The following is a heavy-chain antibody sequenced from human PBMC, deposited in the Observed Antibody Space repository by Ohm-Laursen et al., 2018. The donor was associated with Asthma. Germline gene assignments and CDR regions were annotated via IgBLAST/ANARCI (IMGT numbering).Heavy chain of an antibody. V-gene: IGHV3-30*03. CDR2: ISYDGSNK. D-gene: IGHD5-24*01. J-gene: IGHJ4*03. CDR1: GFTFSSYG. CDR3: AVEMATKGAFDY. Sequence: SLRLSCSASGFTFSSYGMHWVRQAPGKGLEWVAVISYDGSNKYYADSVKGRFTISRDNSKNTLYLQMNSLRAEDTAVYYCAVEMATKGAFDYWGQGTTATVSS.